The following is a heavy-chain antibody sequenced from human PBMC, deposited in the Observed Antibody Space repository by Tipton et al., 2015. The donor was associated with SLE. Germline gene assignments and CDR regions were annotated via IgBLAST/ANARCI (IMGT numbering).Heavy chain of an antibody. CDR2: IYTSGST. Sequence: TLSLTCAVSGYSISSGYYWSWIRQPAGKGLEWIGYIYTSGSTNYNPSLKSRVTISVDTSKNQFSLKVSSVTAADTAVYYCASPITLVRGVTKDYWGQGTLVTVSS. CDR1: GYSISSGYY. V-gene: IGHV4-61*09. J-gene: IGHJ4*02. CDR3: ASPITLVRGVTKDY. D-gene: IGHD3-10*01.